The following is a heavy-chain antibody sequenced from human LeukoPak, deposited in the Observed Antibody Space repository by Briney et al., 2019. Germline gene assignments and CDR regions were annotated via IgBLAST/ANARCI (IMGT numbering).Heavy chain of an antibody. CDR3: ASPIGSSSWYGYFQH. V-gene: IGHV3-30*03. J-gene: IGHJ1*01. D-gene: IGHD6-13*01. CDR1: GFTFSHYG. Sequence: GGSLRLSCAASGFTFSHYGMQWVRQAPGKGLEWVALISSDGSSKYHADSVKDRFTISRDNAKNSLYLQMNSLRAEDTAVYYCASPIGSSSWYGYFQHWGQGTLVTVSS. CDR2: ISSDGSSK.